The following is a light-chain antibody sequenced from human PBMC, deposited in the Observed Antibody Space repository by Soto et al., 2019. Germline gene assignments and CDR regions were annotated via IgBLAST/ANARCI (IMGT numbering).Light chain of an antibody. V-gene: IGLV2-14*03. J-gene: IGLJ1*01. Sequence: QSALTQPASVSGSPGQSIAISCTGVRTDVADGYDYVSWYQQHPGQAPQLIIYDVSNRPSGVSDRFSGSKSGNTASLTISGLKAEDEAEYYCTSYTSSTPFYVFRTGTKVTVL. CDR2: DVS. CDR1: RTDVADGYDY. CDR3: TSYTSSTPFYV.